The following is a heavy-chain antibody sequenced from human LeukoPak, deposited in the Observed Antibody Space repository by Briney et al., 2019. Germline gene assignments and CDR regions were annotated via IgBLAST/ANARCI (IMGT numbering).Heavy chain of an antibody. J-gene: IGHJ4*02. CDR3: ARVAAGTVGFDY. CDR1: GFTFSSYS. Sequence: GGSLRLSCAASGFTFSSYSMNWVRQAPGKGLEWVSSISSSSSYIYYAGSVKGRFTISRDNAKNSLYLQMNSLRAEDTAVYYCARVAAGTVGFDYRGQGTLVTVSS. V-gene: IGHV3-21*01. CDR2: ISSSSSYI. D-gene: IGHD6-19*01.